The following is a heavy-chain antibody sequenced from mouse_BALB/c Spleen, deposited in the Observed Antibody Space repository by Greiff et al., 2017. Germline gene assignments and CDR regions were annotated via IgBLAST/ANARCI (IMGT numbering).Heavy chain of an antibody. CDR3: ARKDDGYLLAY. J-gene: IGHJ3*01. Sequence: QVQLQQSGPGLVQPSQSLSITCTVSGFSLTSYGVHWVRQSPGKGLEWLGVIWSGGSTDYNAAFISRLSISKDNSKSQVFFKMNSLQANDTAIYYCARKDDGYLLAYWGQGTLVTVSA. D-gene: IGHD2-3*01. V-gene: IGHV2-2*02. CDR2: IWSGGST. CDR1: GFSLTSYG.